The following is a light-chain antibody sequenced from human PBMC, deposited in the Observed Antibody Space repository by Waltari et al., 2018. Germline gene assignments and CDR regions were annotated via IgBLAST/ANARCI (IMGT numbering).Light chain of an antibody. V-gene: IGLV2-11*01. CDR2: DVT. J-gene: IGLJ1*01. CDR1: STNIGGYNY. CDR3: CSYAGTSP. Sequence: QSALTQPRSVSGSPGQSVTISCTGASTNIGGYNYVSWYQQHPGKAPKLIIYDVTKRPSGVPDRFSGSKSGDTASLTISGRQAEDEADYYCCSYAGTSPFGTGTKVTVL.